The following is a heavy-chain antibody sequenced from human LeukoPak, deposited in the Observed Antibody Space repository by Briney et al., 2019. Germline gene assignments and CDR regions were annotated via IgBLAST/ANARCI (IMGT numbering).Heavy chain of an antibody. CDR1: GGTFSSYA. CDR2: IIPILGIA. CDR3: ASGGNYYYYGMDV. J-gene: IGHJ6*02. V-gene: IGHV1-69*04. Sequence: ASVTVSCKASGGTFSSYAISWVRQAPGQGLEWMGRIIPILGIANYAQKFQGRVTITADKSTSTAYMELSSLRSEDTAVYYCASGGNYYYYGMDVWGQGTTVTVSS.